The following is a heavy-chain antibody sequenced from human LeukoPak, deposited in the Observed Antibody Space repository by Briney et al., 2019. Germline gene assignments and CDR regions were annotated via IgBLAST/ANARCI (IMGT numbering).Heavy chain of an antibody. CDR1: EFTFSSYA. J-gene: IGHJ4*02. Sequence: PGGSLRLSCAASEFTFSSYAMSWVRQAPGKGLEWVSAISGSGGSTYYADSVKGRFTISRDNSNNTLYLQMNSLRAEDTAVYYCAKALEVTAIFDYWGQGTLVTVSS. D-gene: IGHD2-21*02. V-gene: IGHV3-23*01. CDR2: ISGSGGST. CDR3: AKALEVTAIFDY.